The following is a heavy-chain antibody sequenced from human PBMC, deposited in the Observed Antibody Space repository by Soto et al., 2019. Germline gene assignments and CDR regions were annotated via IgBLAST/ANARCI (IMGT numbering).Heavy chain of an antibody. CDR3: TRDAISMVRGTDNWFEP. Sequence: GGSLRLSCAASGFTFNNYAMSWVRQAPGKGLEWVSAISGNGISTYYADSVRGRFTISRDNSENTLFLQMNRLRAEDTAVYCTRDAISMVRGTDNWFEPWGQGTLVTVSS. D-gene: IGHD3-10*01. V-gene: IGHV3-23*01. CDR1: GFTFNNYA. J-gene: IGHJ5*02. CDR2: ISGNGIST.